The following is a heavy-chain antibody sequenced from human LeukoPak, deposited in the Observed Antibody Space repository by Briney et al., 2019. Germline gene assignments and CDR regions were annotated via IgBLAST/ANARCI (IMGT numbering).Heavy chain of an antibody. CDR2: IIPLFGTV. D-gene: IGHD1-26*01. CDR3: ARDDPGRSSDDYYYYCYMDV. V-gene: IGHV1-69*13. Sequence: GASVKVSCKASGGTFSSHTISWVRQAPGQGPEWMGGIIPLFGTVQYAQKCQGRVTITADDSMTTAHIELSSLRSGDTAVYYCARDDPGRSSDDYYYYCYMDVWGKGTTVTVSS. J-gene: IGHJ6*03. CDR1: GGTFSSHT.